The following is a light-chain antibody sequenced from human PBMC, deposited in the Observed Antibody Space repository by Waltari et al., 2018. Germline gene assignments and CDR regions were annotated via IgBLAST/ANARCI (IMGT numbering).Light chain of an antibody. V-gene: IGLV1-51*01. Sequence: QSVLTQPPSVSAAPGQEVTISCSGSTSDIGNNYVSWYQQVPGTAPKLLISDDNNRPSGVPDRFSGSKSGTSATLLITGRLTGDEADYCCATWDDSLSAGVFGPGTKVTV. J-gene: IGLJ1*01. CDR2: DDN. CDR3: ATWDDSLSAGV. CDR1: TSDIGNNY.